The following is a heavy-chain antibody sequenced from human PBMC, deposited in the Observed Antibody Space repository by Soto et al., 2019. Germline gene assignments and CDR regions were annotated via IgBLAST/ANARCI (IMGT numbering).Heavy chain of an antibody. CDR1: GFTFSNYA. D-gene: IGHD3-10*01. Sequence: QVQLVESGGGVVQPGRSLRLSCAASGFTFSNYAMHWVRQAPGKGLEWVAVISYDGGNKYYADSVKGRLTISRDNSKNTLYLQMNSLRAEDTAVYYCAREKMFRGVIIAGMDVWGQGTTVTVSS. J-gene: IGHJ6*02. V-gene: IGHV3-30-3*01. CDR2: ISYDGGNK. CDR3: AREKMFRGVIIAGMDV.